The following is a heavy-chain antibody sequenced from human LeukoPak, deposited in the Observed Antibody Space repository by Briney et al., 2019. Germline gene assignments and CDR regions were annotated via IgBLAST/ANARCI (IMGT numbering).Heavy chain of an antibody. CDR2: ISYDGSNK. V-gene: IGHV3-30-3*01. Sequence: PGGSLRLSCAASGFTFSSYAMHWVRQAPGKGLEWVAVISYDGSNKYYADSVKGRFTISRDNAKNSLHLQMNSLRAEDTAVYYCARDIMGSGWAPYFDSWGQGTLVTVSS. J-gene: IGHJ4*02. CDR1: GFTFSSYA. D-gene: IGHD6-19*01. CDR3: ARDIMGSGWAPYFDS.